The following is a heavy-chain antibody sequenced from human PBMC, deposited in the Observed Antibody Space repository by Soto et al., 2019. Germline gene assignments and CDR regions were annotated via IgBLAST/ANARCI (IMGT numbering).Heavy chain of an antibody. CDR3: ARGVGAAGTFLFDY. V-gene: IGHV4-31*03. CDR2: IYYSGST. CDR1: GGSISSGGYY. Sequence: SETLSLTCTVSGGSISSGGYYWSWIRQHPGKGLEWIGYIYYSGSTYYNPSLKSRVTISVDTSKNQFSLKLSSVTAADTAVYYCARGVGAAGTFLFDYWGQGTLVTVSS. D-gene: IGHD6-13*01. J-gene: IGHJ4*02.